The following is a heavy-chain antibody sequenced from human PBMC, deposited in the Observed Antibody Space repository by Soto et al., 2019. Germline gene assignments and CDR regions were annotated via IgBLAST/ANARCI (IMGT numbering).Heavy chain of an antibody. CDR2: IKSKTDGGTT. V-gene: IGHV3-15*01. CDR3: KVAGSIAAAGTDGMDV. D-gene: IGHD6-13*01. CDR1: GFTFSNAW. Sequence: GGFLRLSCAASGFTFSNAWMSWVRQAPGKGLEWVGRIKSKTDGGTTDYAAPVKGRFTISRDDSKNTLYLQMNSLKTEDTAVYYCKVAGSIAAAGTDGMDVWGQGTTVTVSS. J-gene: IGHJ6*02.